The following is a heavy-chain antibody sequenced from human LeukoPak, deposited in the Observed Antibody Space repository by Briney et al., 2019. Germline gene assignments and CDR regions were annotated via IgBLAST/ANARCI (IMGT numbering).Heavy chain of an antibody. CDR3: ARDPWGGYFDY. CDR2: ISCRGCTI. CDR1: GFTFCSYE. Sequence: PGGSLRLSGGASGFTFCSYEMNWVRQAPGEGLEGVSYISCRGCTILYGDRVKGRFTISRDNAKNSLYLQMNSLRAEDTAVYYCARDPWGGYFDYGGQGTLVTVSS. V-gene: IGHV3-48*03. D-gene: IGHD3-16*01. J-gene: IGHJ4*02.